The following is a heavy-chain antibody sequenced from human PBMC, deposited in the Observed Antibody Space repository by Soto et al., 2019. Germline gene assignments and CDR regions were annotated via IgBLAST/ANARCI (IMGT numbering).Heavy chain of an antibody. J-gene: IGHJ4*02. V-gene: IGHV1-69*13. CDR2: IIPIFGTA. D-gene: IGHD3-22*01. Sequence: SVKVSCKASGGTFSSYAISWVRQAPGQGLEWMGGIIPIFGTANYAQKFQGRVTITADESTSTAYMELSSLRSEDTAVYYCASYDSSGYSYYFDYWGQGTLVTVSS. CDR3: ASYDSSGYSYYFDY. CDR1: GGTFSSYA.